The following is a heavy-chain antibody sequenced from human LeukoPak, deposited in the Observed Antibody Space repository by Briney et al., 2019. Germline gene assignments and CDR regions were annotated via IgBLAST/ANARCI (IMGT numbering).Heavy chain of an antibody. J-gene: IGHJ5*02. CDR1: GFTFNYYW. D-gene: IGHD7-27*01. V-gene: IGHV3-7*01. Sequence: GGSLRFSCAASGFTFNYYWMSWVRQTPGKGLEWLANIKPDGSEKYYVDSVRGRFTISRDNAKSSVHLQMNDLGAEDTAMYYCTRDRLGWFDAWGQGTQVTVSS. CDR3: TRDRLGWFDA. CDR2: IKPDGSEK.